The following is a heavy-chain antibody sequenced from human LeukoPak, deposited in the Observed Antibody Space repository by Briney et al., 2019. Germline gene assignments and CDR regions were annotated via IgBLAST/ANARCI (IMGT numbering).Heavy chain of an antibody. CDR3: AREMGYYDSSGVWYYGMDV. CDR1: GGTFSSYA. Sequence: SVKVSCKASGGTFSSYAISWVRQAPGQGLEWMGRIIPTLGIANYAQKFQGRVTITADKSTSTAYMELSSLRSEDTAVYYCAREMGYYDSSGVWYYGMDVWGQGTTVTVSS. D-gene: IGHD3-22*01. CDR2: IIPTLGIA. V-gene: IGHV1-69*04. J-gene: IGHJ6*02.